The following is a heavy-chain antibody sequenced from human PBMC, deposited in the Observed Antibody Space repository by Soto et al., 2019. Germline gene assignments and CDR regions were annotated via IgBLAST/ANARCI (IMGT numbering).Heavy chain of an antibody. V-gene: IGHV3-30*14. Sequence: QVQLVESGGGVVQPGRSLRLSCAASGFTFSSYAMHWVRQAPGKGLGWVAVISYDGSNKYYADSVKGRFTISRDNSKNTLYLQMNSLRAEDTAVYYCASPKRGWGDAFDIWGQGTMVTVSS. CDR1: GFTFSSYA. CDR2: ISYDGSNK. J-gene: IGHJ3*02. CDR3: ASPKRGWGDAFDI. D-gene: IGHD6-19*01.